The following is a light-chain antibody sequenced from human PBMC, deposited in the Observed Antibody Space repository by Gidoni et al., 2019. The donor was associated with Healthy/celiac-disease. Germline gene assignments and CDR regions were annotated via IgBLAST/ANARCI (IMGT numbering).Light chain of an antibody. V-gene: IGLV2-8*01. CDR1: SSDVGGYNY. J-gene: IGLJ2*01. CDR3: SSYAGSNNLV. Sequence: QSALTQPPSASGSPGPSVTISCTGTSSDVGGYNYVSWYQQHPGKAPKLMIYEVSKRPSGVPDRFSGSKSGNTASLTVSGLQAEDEADYYCSSYAGSNNLVFGGGTKLT. CDR2: EVS.